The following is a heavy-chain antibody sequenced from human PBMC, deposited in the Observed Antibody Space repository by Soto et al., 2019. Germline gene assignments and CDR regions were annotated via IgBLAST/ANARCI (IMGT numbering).Heavy chain of an antibody. D-gene: IGHD6-6*01. J-gene: IGHJ4*02. CDR2: ISWNSGSI. CDR3: AKDASSRAFDY. V-gene: IGHV3-9*01. CDR1: GFTFDDYA. Sequence: EVQLVESGGGLVQPGRSLRLSCAASGFTFDDYAMHWVRQAPGKGLEWVSGISWNSGSIGYADSVKGRFTISRDNAKNSLYLQMNSLRAEDTALYYCAKDASSRAFDYWGQGTLVTVSS.